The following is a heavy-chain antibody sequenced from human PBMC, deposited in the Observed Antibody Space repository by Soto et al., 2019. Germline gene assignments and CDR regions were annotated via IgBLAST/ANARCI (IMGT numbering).Heavy chain of an antibody. Sequence: PSETLSLTCTVSGGSISSYYWSWIRQPPGKGLEWIGYIYYSGSTNYNPSLKSRVTISVDTSKNQFSLKLSSVTAADTAVYYCARHAGPTVREKYYFDYWGQGTLVTVSS. CDR2: IYYSGST. CDR3: ARHAGPTVREKYYFDY. J-gene: IGHJ4*02. CDR1: GGSISSYY. V-gene: IGHV4-59*08. D-gene: IGHD4-17*01.